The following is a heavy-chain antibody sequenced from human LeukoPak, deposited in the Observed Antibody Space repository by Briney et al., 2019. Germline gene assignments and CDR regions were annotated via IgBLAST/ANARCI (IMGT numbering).Heavy chain of an antibody. Sequence: TSETLSLTCAVYGGSFSSYYWGWIRQPPGKGLEWIGTIYYSGSTYYNPSPKSRVTISVDTSKNQFSLKLSSVTAADTAVYYCARFLSYGSGTYYPFEYWGQGTLVTVSS. V-gene: IGHV4-39*01. CDR2: IYYSGST. J-gene: IGHJ4*02. CDR1: GGSFSSYY. D-gene: IGHD3-10*01. CDR3: ARFLSYGSGTYYPFEY.